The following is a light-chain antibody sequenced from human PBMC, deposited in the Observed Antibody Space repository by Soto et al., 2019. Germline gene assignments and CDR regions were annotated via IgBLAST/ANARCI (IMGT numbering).Light chain of an antibody. CDR3: SSYTSSSTVV. CDR1: NNDVGGYNY. Sequence: QSALTQPASVSGSPGQSITISCTGANNDVGGYNYVSWYQQHPGKAPKLMICDVSNRPSGVSNRFSGSKSGNTASLTISGLQAEDEADYYCSSYTSSSTVVFGGGTKLTVL. J-gene: IGLJ2*01. V-gene: IGLV2-14*01. CDR2: DVS.